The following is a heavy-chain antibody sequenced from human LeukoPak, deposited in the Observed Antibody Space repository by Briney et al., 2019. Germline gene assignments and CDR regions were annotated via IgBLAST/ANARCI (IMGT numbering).Heavy chain of an antibody. Sequence: GSLRLSCAASGFTLSCYYMSWVRQAPGKGLEWVAKIKQDGSEKYYVDSVKGRFTISRDNAKNSLDLQMNSLRAEDTAVYYCARELALGIGAYNYWGQGTLVTVSS. CDR2: IKQDGSEK. D-gene: IGHD1-26*01. CDR1: GFTLSCYY. J-gene: IGHJ4*02. CDR3: ARELALGIGAYNY. V-gene: IGHV3-7*03.